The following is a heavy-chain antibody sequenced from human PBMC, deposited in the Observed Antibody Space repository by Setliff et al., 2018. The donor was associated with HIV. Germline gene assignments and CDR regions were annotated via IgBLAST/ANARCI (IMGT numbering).Heavy chain of an antibody. CDR2: IYIGGSST. Sequence: GESLKISCAASGFTFNNDAMSWVRQAPRKGLEWVSVIYIGGSSTYYADSVKGRFTISRDKSRNTVFLQMNSLRAEDTAVYYCASAHSSLSVYYYYMDVWGKGTTVTVSS. V-gene: IGHV3-23*03. J-gene: IGHJ6*03. D-gene: IGHD3-3*01. CDR3: ASAHSSLSVYYYYMDV. CDR1: GFTFNNDA.